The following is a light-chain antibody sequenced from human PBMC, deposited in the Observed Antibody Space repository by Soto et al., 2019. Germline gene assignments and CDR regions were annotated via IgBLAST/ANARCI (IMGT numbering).Light chain of an antibody. CDR3: CSYAGSITYV. J-gene: IGLJ1*01. Sequence: QTALTQPASVYGSPGQSITISCTGTSSDVGSDNLVSWYQQHPGKAPKFIIYEVNQRPAGVSYRFSGSKSGNTAYLTISGLQAEDEADYYCCSYAGSITYVFGTGTKLTVL. CDR2: EVN. CDR1: SSDVGSDNL. V-gene: IGLV2-23*02.